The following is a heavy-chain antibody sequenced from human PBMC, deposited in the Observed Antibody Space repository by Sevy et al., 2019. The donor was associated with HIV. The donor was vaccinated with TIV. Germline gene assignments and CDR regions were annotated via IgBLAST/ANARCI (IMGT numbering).Heavy chain of an antibody. CDR2: ISSSSSYI. CDR3: ARVLNFDY. D-gene: IGHD2-8*01. Sequence: GESLKISCAASGFTFSSYSMNWVRQAPGKGLEWVSSISSSSSYIYYADSVKGRFTISRDNAKNSLYLQMNSLRAEDTAVYYCARVLNFDYWGQGTLVTGSS. J-gene: IGHJ4*02. V-gene: IGHV3-21*01. CDR1: GFTFSSYS.